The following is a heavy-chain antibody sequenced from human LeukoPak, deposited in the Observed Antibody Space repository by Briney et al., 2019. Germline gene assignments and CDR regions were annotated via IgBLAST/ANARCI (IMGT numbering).Heavy chain of an antibody. CDR3: ARVLQLAPSYIDY. D-gene: IGHD6-13*01. J-gene: IGHJ4*02. CDR1: GFTVTNNH. CDR2: IYSGGST. Sequence: PGGSLRLSCAASGFTVTNNHMSWVRQAPGKGLEWVSVIYSGGSTSYADSVKGRFTISRDNSKNTLYLQMNSLRAEDTAVYYCARVLQLAPSYIDYWGQGTLVTVSS. V-gene: IGHV3-53*01.